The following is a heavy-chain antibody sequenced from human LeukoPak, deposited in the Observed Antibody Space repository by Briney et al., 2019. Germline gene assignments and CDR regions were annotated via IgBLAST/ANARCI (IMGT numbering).Heavy chain of an antibody. V-gene: IGHV3-23*01. CDR3: AKDPTGAGYYGMDV. J-gene: IGHJ6*02. D-gene: IGHD4-17*01. CDR1: GFTFSSYA. Sequence: PGGSLRLSCAASGFTFSSYAMSWVRQAPGKGLEWVSAISGSGGSTYYADSVKGRFTISRDNSKNTLYLQMNSLRAEDTAVYYCAKDPTGAGYYGMDVWGQGTTVTVSS. CDR2: ISGSGGST.